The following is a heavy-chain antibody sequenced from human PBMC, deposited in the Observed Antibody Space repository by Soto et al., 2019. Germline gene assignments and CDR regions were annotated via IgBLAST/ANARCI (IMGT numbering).Heavy chain of an antibody. D-gene: IGHD6-19*01. J-gene: IGHJ3*02. CDR2: ISSSSSYI. V-gene: IGHV3-21*01. CDR1: GFTFSSYS. Sequence: PGGSLRLSCAASGFTFSSYSMNWVRQAPGKGLEWVSSISSSSSYIYYADSVKGRFTISRDNAKNSLYLQMNSLRAEDTAVYYCASISIAVAFGWSDAFDIWGQGTMVTVSS. CDR3: ASISIAVAFGWSDAFDI.